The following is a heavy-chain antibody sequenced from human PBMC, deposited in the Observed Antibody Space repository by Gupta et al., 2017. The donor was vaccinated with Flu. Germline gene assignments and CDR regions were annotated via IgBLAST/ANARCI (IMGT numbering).Heavy chain of an antibody. CDR1: GYSFTSYW. Sequence: EVQLVQSGAEVKKPGESLRISCKGSGYSFTSYWISWVRQMPGKGLEWMGRIDPSDSYTNYSPSFQGHVTISADKSTSTAYLQWSSLKASDTAMYYCARHGYCTNGVCPLDNWFDPWGQGTLVTVSS. J-gene: IGHJ5*02. D-gene: IGHD2-8*01. CDR2: IDPSDSYT. CDR3: ARHGYCTNGVCPLDNWFDP. V-gene: IGHV5-10-1*01.